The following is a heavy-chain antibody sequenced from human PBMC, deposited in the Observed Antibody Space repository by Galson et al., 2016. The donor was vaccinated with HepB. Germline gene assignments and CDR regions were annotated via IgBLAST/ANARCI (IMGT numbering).Heavy chain of an antibody. V-gene: IGHV3-73*01. Sequence: LRLSCAASGFTFSGSTMHWVRQASGKGLEWVGRIRSKANSYATAYAASVKGRFTISRDDSKNTAYLQMNSLNTEDTAVYYCTFTYYDILTGYSYYMDVWGKGTTVTVSS. CDR2: IRSKANSYAT. D-gene: IGHD3-9*01. J-gene: IGHJ6*03. CDR3: TFTYYDILTGYSYYMDV. CDR1: GFTFSGST.